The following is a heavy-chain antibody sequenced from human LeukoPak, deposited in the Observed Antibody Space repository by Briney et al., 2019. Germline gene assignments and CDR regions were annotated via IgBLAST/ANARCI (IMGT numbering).Heavy chain of an antibody. CDR1: GFAFSGYA. CDR2: ISHDASNK. V-gene: IGHV3-30-3*01. Sequence: GRSLRLSCAASGFAFSGYAMHWVRQAPGHGLDWGAVISHDASNKYYADSVKGRFTLSRDTSKNTLYLQMNSLRPDDTAVYYCVRQSCLSGSGCYLDFWGQGTLVTVSS. CDR3: VRQSCLSGSGCYLDF. J-gene: IGHJ4*02. D-gene: IGHD3-22*01.